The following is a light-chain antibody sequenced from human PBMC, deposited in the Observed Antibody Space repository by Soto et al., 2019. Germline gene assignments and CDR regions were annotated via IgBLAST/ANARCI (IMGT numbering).Light chain of an antibody. J-gene: IGKJ4*01. V-gene: IGKV3-15*01. CDR2: GAS. CDR1: QSVSGN. Sequence: EIVMTQSPATLSVSPGERATLSCRASQSVSGNLAWYQQKPGQAPRLLIYGASTRATGIPARFSGSGSGTQFTPTISSLQSEDFAVYYCQQYNNWPPLTFGGGTKVEIK. CDR3: QQYNNWPPLT.